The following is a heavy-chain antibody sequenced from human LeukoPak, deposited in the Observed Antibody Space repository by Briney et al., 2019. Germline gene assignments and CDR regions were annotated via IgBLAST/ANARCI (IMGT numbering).Heavy chain of an antibody. D-gene: IGHD5-12*01. J-gene: IGHJ4*02. CDR1: GYTFTGYY. CDR2: INPNSGGT. CDR3: ARDGSIVATISGVDY. Sequence: ASVKVSCKASGYTFTGYYMHWVRQAPGQGLEWMGWINPNSGGTNYAQKFQGRVTMTRDTSISTAYMELSRLRSDDTAVYYCARDGSIVATISGVDYWGQGTLVTVSS. V-gene: IGHV1-2*02.